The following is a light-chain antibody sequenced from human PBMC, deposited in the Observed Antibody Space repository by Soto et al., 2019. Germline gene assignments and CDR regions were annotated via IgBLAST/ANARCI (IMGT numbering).Light chain of an antibody. CDR3: QVWDRNSDHYV. CDR1: NIGSKS. V-gene: IGLV3-21*02. CDR2: DDS. J-gene: IGLJ1*01. Sequence: SYELTQPPSVSLAPGQTVRVTCGGRNIGSKSVHWYQQKAGQAPVLVVYDDSDRPSGIPERFSGSNSDNTATLTISRVEAGDEADYHCQVWDRNSDHYVFGTGTKVTVL.